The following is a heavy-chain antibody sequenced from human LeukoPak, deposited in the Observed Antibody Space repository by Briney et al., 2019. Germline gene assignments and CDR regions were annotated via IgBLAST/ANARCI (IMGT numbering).Heavy chain of an antibody. Sequence: SETPSLTCAVSGGSISSSSYYWGWIRQPPGTGLEWIGSIYYSGSTYYNSSLKSRVTMSVDMSKNQFSLILTSVTAADTAVYYCARHLGSSGSYPFDYWGQGTLVTVSS. CDR3: ARHLGSSGSYPFDY. V-gene: IGHV4-39*01. J-gene: IGHJ4*02. CDR2: IYYSGST. CDR1: GGSISSSSYY. D-gene: IGHD3-10*01.